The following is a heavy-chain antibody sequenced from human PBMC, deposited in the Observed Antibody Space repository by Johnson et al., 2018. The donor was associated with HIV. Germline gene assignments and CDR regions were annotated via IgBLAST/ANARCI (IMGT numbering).Heavy chain of an antibody. CDR3: AKDSGSYYLTWAFDI. Sequence: QVQLVESGGGVVQPGRSLRLSCAASGFTFSSYAMHWVRQAPGKGLEWVAVISYDGSNKYYADSVKGRFTISRDNSKNTLYLQMNSLRAEDTAGDYCAKDSGSYYLTWAFDIWGQGTMVTVSS. V-gene: IGHV3-30-3*01. J-gene: IGHJ3*02. CDR1: GFTFSSYA. D-gene: IGHD1-26*01. CDR2: ISYDGSNK.